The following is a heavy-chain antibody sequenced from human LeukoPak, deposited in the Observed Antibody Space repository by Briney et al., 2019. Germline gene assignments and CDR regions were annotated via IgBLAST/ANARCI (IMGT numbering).Heavy chain of an antibody. V-gene: IGHV4-59*01. J-gene: IGHJ4*02. CDR3: ARDRGPLGYFES. Sequence: NPSETLYLTCTVSGGSISSYYWSWIRQPPGKGLEWIGYIYYSGSTNYNPSLKSRVTISVDTSKNQFSLKLSSVTAADTAVYYCARDRGPLGYFESCGRGTLVTVSS. CDR2: IYYSGST. CDR1: GGSISSYY.